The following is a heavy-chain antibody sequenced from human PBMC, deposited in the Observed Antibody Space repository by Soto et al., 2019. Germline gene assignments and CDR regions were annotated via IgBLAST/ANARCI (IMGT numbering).Heavy chain of an antibody. CDR1: GFTFSSYS. Sequence: PGGSLRLSCAASGFTFSSYSMNWVRQAPGKGLEWVSSISSSSSYIYYADSVKGRFTISRDNAKNSLYLQMNSLRAEDTAVYYCARDRSSYYGSGSSSKGYGMDVWGQLPTVAVSS. CDR3: ARDRSSYYGSGSSSKGYGMDV. J-gene: IGHJ6*02. V-gene: IGHV3-21*01. D-gene: IGHD3-10*01. CDR2: ISSSSSYI.